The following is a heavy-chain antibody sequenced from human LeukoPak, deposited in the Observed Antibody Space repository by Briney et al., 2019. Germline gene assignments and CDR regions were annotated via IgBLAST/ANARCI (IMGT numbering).Heavy chain of an antibody. CDR2: IYYSGST. J-gene: IGHJ4*02. D-gene: IGHD5-18*01. Sequence: PSETLSLTCTVSGGSISSSSYYWGWLRQPPGKGLEWIGSIYYSGSTYYHPSLKSRVTISVHTSKNQFSLKLSSVTAAATAVYYCARGDTAMAPHPSWIDYWGQGTLVTVSS. CDR1: GGSISSSSYY. V-gene: IGHV4-39*01. CDR3: ARGDTAMAPHPSWIDY.